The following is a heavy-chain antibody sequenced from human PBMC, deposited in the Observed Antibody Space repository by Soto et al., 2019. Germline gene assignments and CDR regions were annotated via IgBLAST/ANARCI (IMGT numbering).Heavy chain of an antibody. CDR1: GGSISSYY. D-gene: IGHD2-21*02. J-gene: IGHJ6*02. CDR3: ARDRCGGDCYSIYYGMDV. V-gene: IGHV4-59*01. Sequence: ETLSLTCTVSGGSISSYYWSWIRQPPGKGLEWIGYIYYSGSTNYNPSLKSRVTISVDTSKNQFSLKLSSVTAADTAVYYCARDRCGGDCYSIYYGMDVWGQGTTVTVSS. CDR2: IYYSGST.